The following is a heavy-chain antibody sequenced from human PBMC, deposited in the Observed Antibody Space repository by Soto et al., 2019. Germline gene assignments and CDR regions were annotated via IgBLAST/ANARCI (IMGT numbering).Heavy chain of an antibody. CDR2: ISSSGSHI. J-gene: IGHJ4*02. V-gene: IGHV3-21*01. CDR1: GFSLSDYS. CDR3: ARVSEGYYERVDY. Sequence: PGGSLRLSCAASGFSLSDYSMSWVRQAPGRGLEWVSSISSSGSHIYYADSVEGRFTISRDNADNSVYLQMSSLRAEDTALYYCARVSEGYYERVDYWGQGTLVTVSS. D-gene: IGHD3-22*01.